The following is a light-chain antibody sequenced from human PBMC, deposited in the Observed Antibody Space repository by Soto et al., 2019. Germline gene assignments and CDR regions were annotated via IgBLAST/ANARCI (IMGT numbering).Light chain of an antibody. V-gene: IGKV3D-20*01. Sequence: EIVLTQSPATLSLSPGERATLFCGASQSVSTNYVAWYQQKPGLAPRLLTYAASSRAAGISHRFSGSGSGTDFTLTISRLEPEDFAVYYCQQYGSSPRFGGGTKVEIK. CDR1: QSVSTNY. CDR2: AAS. J-gene: IGKJ4*02. CDR3: QQYGSSPR.